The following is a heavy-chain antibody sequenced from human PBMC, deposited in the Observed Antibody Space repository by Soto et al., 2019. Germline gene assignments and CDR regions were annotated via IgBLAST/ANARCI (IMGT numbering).Heavy chain of an antibody. V-gene: IGHV1-46*03. CDR1: GGTFSSYT. D-gene: IGHD6-13*01. CDR3: ARDLYSSSWYVRAFDM. J-gene: IGHJ3*02. CDR2: INPTSSTT. Sequence: GASVKVSCKASGGTFSSYTISWVRQAPGQGLEWMGIINPTSSTTSDAQKFQGRVTMTRDMSTSTVYMELSSLRSEDTAVYYCARDLYSSSWYVRAFDMWGQGTMVTVSS.